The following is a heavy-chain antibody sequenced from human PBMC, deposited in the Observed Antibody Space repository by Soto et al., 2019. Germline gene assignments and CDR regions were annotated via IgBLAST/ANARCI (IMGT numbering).Heavy chain of an antibody. V-gene: IGHV1-3*05. CDR3: ARGSPNRSGWTLDY. D-gene: IGHD3-22*01. Sequence: QVQLVRSGAEKKKPGASMKVSCRASGYTFTNYAMHWVRQAPGQSLEWMGWIRADNDNTEYSQRFQGRITITRDTSASTAYMELRSLRSEDTAVFYCARGSPNRSGWTLDYWGQGTLVTVSS. CDR2: IRADNDNT. J-gene: IGHJ4*02. CDR1: GYTFTNYA.